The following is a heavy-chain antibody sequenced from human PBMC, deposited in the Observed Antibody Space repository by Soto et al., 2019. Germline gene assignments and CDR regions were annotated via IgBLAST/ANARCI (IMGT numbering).Heavy chain of an antibody. CDR1: GGSISSGDYY. V-gene: IGHV4-30-4*01. CDR2: IYYSGST. CDR3: ARGSGPNDAFDI. D-gene: IGHD2-15*01. Sequence: SETLSLTCTVSGGSISSGDYYWIWIRQPPGKGLEWIGYIYYSGSTHYNPSLKSRVTISVDTSKNQFSLKLSSVTAADTAVYYCARGSGPNDAFDIWGQGTMVTVSS. J-gene: IGHJ3*02.